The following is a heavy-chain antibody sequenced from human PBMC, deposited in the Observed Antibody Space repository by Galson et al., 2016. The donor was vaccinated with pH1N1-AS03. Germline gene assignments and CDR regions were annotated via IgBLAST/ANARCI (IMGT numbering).Heavy chain of an antibody. Sequence: SLRLSCAVSGFNFNFYGMSWVRQAPGKGLEWVSGLNGGGDTTYYADSTKGRFTVSRDNSKDTLYLQMTSLRAEDTGIYYCAKDCMGCMLMFDSWGQGTLVTVSS. CDR3: AKDCMGCMLMFDS. V-gene: IGHV3-23*01. CDR1: GFNFNFYG. D-gene: IGHD3-16*01. CDR2: LNGGGDTT. J-gene: IGHJ4*02.